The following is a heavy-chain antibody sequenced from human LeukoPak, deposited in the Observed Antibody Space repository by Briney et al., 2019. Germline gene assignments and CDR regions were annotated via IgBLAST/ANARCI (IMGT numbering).Heavy chain of an antibody. CDR3: ASHTFYYDFWSGPTDGFDY. J-gene: IGHJ4*02. CDR1: GFTFSSYA. V-gene: IGHV3-30-3*01. CDR2: LSYDVTTN. Sequence: GSLRLSCAASGFTFSSYAMQWVRQAPGKGLERVAVLSYDVTTNYSAAAMTGRLTISRDNSKNTMYMQMNSLRAEDTAVYYCASHTFYYDFWSGPTDGFDYWGQGTLVTVSS. D-gene: IGHD3-3*01.